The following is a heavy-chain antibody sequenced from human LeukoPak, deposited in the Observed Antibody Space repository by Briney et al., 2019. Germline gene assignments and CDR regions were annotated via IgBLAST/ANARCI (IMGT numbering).Heavy chain of an antibody. CDR2: IYYTGST. CDR3: ARDPPSGSNAFDI. D-gene: IGHD3-22*01. CDR1: GAPISSGDYY. V-gene: IGHV4-30-4*02. Sequence: SETLSLTCTVSGAPISSGDYYWSWVRQPPGKGLELIAYIYYTGSTYYNPSLKSRATISVDTSKKQVSLKLRSVTAADTAVYYCARDPPSGSNAFDIWGQGTMVTVSS. J-gene: IGHJ3*02.